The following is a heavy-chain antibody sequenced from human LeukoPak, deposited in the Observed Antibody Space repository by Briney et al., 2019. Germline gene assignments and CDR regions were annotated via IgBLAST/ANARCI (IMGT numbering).Heavy chain of an antibody. J-gene: IGHJ4*02. CDR2: IYSGGST. V-gene: IGHV3-53*01. Sequence: GGSLRLSCAASGFTVSSNYMSWVRQAPGKGLEWVSVIYSGGSTYYADSVKGRFTIFRDNSKNTLYLQMNSLRAKDTAVYYCARDRLYSSSSEDYWGQGTLVTVSS. D-gene: IGHD6-6*01. CDR1: GFTVSSNY. CDR3: ARDRLYSSSSEDY.